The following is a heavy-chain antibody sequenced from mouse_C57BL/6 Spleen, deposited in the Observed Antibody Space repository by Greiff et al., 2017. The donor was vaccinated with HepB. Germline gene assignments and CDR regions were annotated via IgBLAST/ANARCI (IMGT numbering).Heavy chain of an antibody. D-gene: IGHD1-1*01. J-gene: IGHJ2*01. CDR2: INPGSGGT. Sequence: VQLQQSGAELVRPGTSVKVSCKASGYAFTNYLIEWVKQRPGQGLEWIGVINPGSGGTNYNEKFKGKATLTADRSSSTAYMQHSSLTSEDFAVYFCARGEDYYGSSYGYWGQGTTLTVSS. V-gene: IGHV1-54*01. CDR1: GYAFTNYL. CDR3: ARGEDYYGSSYGY.